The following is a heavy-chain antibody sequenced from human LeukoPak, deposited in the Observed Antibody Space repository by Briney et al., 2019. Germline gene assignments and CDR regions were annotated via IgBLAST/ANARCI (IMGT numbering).Heavy chain of an antibody. CDR1: GFTFSSST. CDR3: ARDSVPAAMFYYYFYYMDV. D-gene: IGHD2-2*01. V-gene: IGHV3-30-3*01. Sequence: GRSLRLSCAVSGFTFSSSTMHWVRQAPGKGLEWVAVISYDGSNKYYADSVKGRFTISRDNSKNTLYLQMNSLRAEDTAVYYCARDSVPAAMFYYYFYYMDVWGKGTTVTVSS. CDR2: ISYDGSNK. J-gene: IGHJ6*03.